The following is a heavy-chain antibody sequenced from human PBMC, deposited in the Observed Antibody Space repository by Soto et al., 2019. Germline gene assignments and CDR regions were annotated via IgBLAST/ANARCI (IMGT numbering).Heavy chain of an antibody. CDR1: GYTFTSYG. J-gene: IGHJ4*02. CDR2: ISAYNGNT. CDR3: ARDQRYSGSYYPPDY. D-gene: IGHD1-26*01. Sequence: ASVKVSCKASGYTFTSYGISWVRQAPGQGLEWMGWISAYNGNTNYAQKLQGRVTMTTDTSTSTAYMELRSLRSDDTAVYYCARDQRYSGSYYPPDYWGQGTLVTVSS. V-gene: IGHV1-18*01.